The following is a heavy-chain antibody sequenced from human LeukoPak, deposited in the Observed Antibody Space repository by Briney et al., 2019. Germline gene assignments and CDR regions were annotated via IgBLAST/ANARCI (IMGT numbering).Heavy chain of an antibody. CDR1: GGSFSGYY. Sequence: SETLSLTCAVYGGSFSGYYWSWIRQPPGKGLEWIGEINHSGSTNYNPSLKSRVTISVDTSKNQFSLKLSSVTAADTAVYYCARTSHSGWGLDYWGQGTLVTVSS. D-gene: IGHD6-19*01. CDR3: ARTSHSGWGLDY. CDR2: INHSGST. J-gene: IGHJ4*02. V-gene: IGHV4-34*01.